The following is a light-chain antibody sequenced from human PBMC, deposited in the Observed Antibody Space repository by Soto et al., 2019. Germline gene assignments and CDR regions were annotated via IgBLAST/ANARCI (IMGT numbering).Light chain of an antibody. J-gene: IGKJ1*01. V-gene: IGKV3-20*01. Sequence: EVVMTQSPATLSVSPGERATLCCRASESVSSNLAWYQQKPGQAPRLLIYGASSRATGIPDRFSGSGSGTDFTLTISRLEPEDFAVYYCQQYGRSWTFGQGTKVDI. CDR1: ESVSSN. CDR3: QQYGRSWT. CDR2: GAS.